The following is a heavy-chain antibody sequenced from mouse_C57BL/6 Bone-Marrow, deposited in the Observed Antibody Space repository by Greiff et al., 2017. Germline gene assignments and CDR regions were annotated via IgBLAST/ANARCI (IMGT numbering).Heavy chain of an antibody. V-gene: IGHV5-4*01. D-gene: IGHD1-1*01. Sequence: EVKVEESGGGLVKPGGSLKLSCAASGFTFSSYAMSWVRQTPEKRLEWVATISDGGSYTYYPDNVKGRFTISRDNAKNNLYLQMSHLKSENTAMYYCARDYYGSSPWAMDYWGQGTSVTVSS. CDR2: ISDGGSYT. CDR1: GFTFSSYA. J-gene: IGHJ4*01. CDR3: ARDYYGSSPWAMDY.